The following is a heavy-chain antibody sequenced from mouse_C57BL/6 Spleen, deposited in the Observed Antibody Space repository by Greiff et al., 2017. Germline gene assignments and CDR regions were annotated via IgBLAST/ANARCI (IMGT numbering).Heavy chain of an antibody. D-gene: IGHD4-1*01. J-gene: IGHJ2*01. CDR1: GFTFTDYY. V-gene: IGHV7-3*01. Sequence: EVHLVESGGGLVQPGGSLSLSCAASGFTFTDYYMSWVRQPPGKALEWLGFIRNNANGYTTEYSASVKGRFTISRDNSKSILYLQMNALRAEDSATDSFARYSWGRVRYYFDYWGQGTTLTVSS. CDR2: IRNNANGYTT. CDR3: ARYSWGRVRYYFDY.